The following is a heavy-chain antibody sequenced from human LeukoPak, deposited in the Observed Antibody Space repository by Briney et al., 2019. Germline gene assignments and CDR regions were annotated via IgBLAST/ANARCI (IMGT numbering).Heavy chain of an antibody. J-gene: IGHJ6*02. CDR3: AREMYYGSGSYYNPLSYYGMDV. CDR2: IKQDGNEK. V-gene: IGHV3-7*03. CDR1: GFTFSRYW. Sequence: GGSLRLSCAASGFTFSRYWMSWVRQAPGKRLEWVATIKQDGNEKYYVDSVKGRFTISRDNAENSLSLQMNSLRAEDTAVYYCAREMYYGSGSYYNPLSYYGMDVWGQGTTVTVSS. D-gene: IGHD3-10*01.